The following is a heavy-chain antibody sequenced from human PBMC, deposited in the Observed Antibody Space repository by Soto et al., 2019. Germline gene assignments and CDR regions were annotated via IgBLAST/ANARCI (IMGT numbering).Heavy chain of an antibody. J-gene: IGHJ5*02. CDR3: AKAAGITWEYWFDP. Sequence: QVQLVESGGGVVQPGRSLRLSCAASGFTFSSYGMHWVRQAPGKGLEWVAVISYDGSNKYYADSVKGRFTISRDNSKKTLYLRMNSLRAEDTAVYYCAKAAGITWEYWFDPWGQGSLVTVSS. V-gene: IGHV3-30*18. CDR2: ISYDGSNK. CDR1: GFTFSSYG. D-gene: IGHD7-27*01.